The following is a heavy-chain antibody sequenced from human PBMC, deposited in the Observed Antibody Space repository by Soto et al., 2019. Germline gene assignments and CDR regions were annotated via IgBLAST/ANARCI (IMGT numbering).Heavy chain of an antibody. CDR2: IHSSGCT. V-gene: IGHV4-4*07. CDR1: GASMNSYH. J-gene: IGHJ5*02. Sequence: SETLSLTCTVSGASMNSYHWSWIRQPAGKGLEWIGHIHSSGCTNYNPSLKSRVTMSVDTSKNQFSLRLMSLTAADTAVYYCARDQGVAAAGITWLDPWGQGSLVTVSS. CDR3: ARDQGVAAAGITWLDP. D-gene: IGHD6-13*01.